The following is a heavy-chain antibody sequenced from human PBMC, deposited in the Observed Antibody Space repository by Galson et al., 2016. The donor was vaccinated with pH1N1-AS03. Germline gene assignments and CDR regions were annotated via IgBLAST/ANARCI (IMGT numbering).Heavy chain of an antibody. Sequence: SLRLSCAAAGFTLSSYAMYWVRQAPGKGLEYVSVISGNGFSTYYANSVKGRFTISRDNSKNTLYLQMGSLRTEDMAVYYCARGPVSYSNYWFPPPDYWGQGTLVTVSS. CDR3: ARGPVSYSNYWFPPPDY. V-gene: IGHV3-64*01. CDR1: GFTLSSYA. CDR2: ISGNGFST. J-gene: IGHJ4*02. D-gene: IGHD6-13*01.